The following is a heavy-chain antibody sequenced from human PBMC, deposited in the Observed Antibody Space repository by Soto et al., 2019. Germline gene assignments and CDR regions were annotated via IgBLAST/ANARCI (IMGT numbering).Heavy chain of an antibody. CDR3: ARRYGGTFDY. Sequence: SETLSLTCAVSGGSISSGGYSWSWIRQPPGKGLEWIGYIYYSVSTNYNPSLKSRVTISVDTSKNQFSLKLSSVTAADTAVYYCARRYGGTFDYWGQGTLVTVSS. V-gene: IGHV4-61*08. D-gene: IGHD2-15*01. CDR2: IYYSVST. J-gene: IGHJ4*02. CDR1: GGSISSGGYS.